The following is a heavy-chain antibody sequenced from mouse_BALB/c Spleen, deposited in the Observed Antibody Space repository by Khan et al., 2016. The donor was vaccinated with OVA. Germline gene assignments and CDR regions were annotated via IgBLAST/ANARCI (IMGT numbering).Heavy chain of an antibody. CDR2: IDPGSGST. Sequence: ELVKPGATVKLSCKASGYTFTSYWINWIKQRPGQGLEWIGRIDPGSGSTNYNEMFKGKATLTVDTSSSTAYIQLSSLTYEDSAVXLCAWENYDGKSGYAVDYWGQGTSVTVSS. CDR3: AWENYDGKSGYAVDY. D-gene: IGHD1-1*01. V-gene: IGHV1S41*01. J-gene: IGHJ4*01. CDR1: GYTFTSYW.